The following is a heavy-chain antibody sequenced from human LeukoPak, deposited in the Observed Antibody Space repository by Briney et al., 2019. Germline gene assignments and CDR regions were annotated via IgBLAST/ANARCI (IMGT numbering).Heavy chain of an antibody. CDR2: IRYDGSNK. CDR3: AKDLAVELLWFGESQNYYYYGMDV. J-gene: IGHJ6*02. CDR1: GFTFSSYG. D-gene: IGHD3-10*01. V-gene: IGHV3-30*02. Sequence: GGSLRLSCAASGFTFSSYGMHWVLQAPGKGLEWVAFIRYDGSNKYYADSVKGRFTISRDNSKNTLYLQMNSLRAEDTAVYYCAKDLAVELLWFGESQNYYYYGMDVWGQGTTVTVSS.